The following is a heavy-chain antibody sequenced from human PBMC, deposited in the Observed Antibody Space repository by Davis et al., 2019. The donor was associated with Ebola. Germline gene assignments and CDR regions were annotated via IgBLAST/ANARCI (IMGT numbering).Heavy chain of an antibody. J-gene: IGHJ4*02. V-gene: IGHV1-18*01. CDR3: ARDLGYSGPWYLDF. Sequence: AASVKVSCKASDYTFSSFAMSWVRQAPGQGLEWMGWISASSGVTSYAQKFQDRVTLTTDTSTNTAYMEFRSLRSDETAVYYCARDLGYSGPWYLDFWGQGTPVTVSS. CDR1: DYTFSSFA. CDR2: ISASSGVT. D-gene: IGHD5-12*01.